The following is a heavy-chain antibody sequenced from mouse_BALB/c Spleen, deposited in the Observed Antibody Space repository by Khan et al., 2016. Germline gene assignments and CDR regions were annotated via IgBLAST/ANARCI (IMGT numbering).Heavy chain of an antibody. J-gene: IGHJ2*01. Sequence: EVQLQESGPGLVKPSQSLSLTCTVTGYSITSDYAWNWIRQFPGNKLEWMGYISYSGSTSYNPSLKSRISITRDPSKNQFFLQLNSVTTEDTATYYWARGRSFDYWGQGTTLTVSS. CDR2: ISYSGST. CDR3: ARGRSFDY. CDR1: GYSITSDYA. V-gene: IGHV3-2*02.